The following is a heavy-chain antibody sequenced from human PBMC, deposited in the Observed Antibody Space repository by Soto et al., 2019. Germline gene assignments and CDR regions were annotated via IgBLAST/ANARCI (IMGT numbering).Heavy chain of an antibody. J-gene: IGHJ6*02. D-gene: IGHD3-3*01. CDR2: ISSSGSTI. V-gene: IGHV3-11*01. CDR1: GFTFSDYY. CDR3: PRGHYAFWSGYYPGYYYGMDA. Sequence: GGSLRLSCAASGFTFSDYYMSWIRQAPGKGLEWVSYISSSGSTIYYADSVKGRFTTSRDNAKNSLYLQMNSLRAEDTAVYYCPRGHYAFWSGYYPGYYYGMDAWGEGKTVTVSS.